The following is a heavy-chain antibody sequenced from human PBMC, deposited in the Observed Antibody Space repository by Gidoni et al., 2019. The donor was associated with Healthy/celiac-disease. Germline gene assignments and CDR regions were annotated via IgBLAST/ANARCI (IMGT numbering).Heavy chain of an antibody. J-gene: IGHJ4*02. CDR2: INSDGSST. CDR1: GFTFSSYW. Sequence: EVQLVESVGGLVQPGGSLRLSCAASGFTFSSYWMHWVRQAPGKGLGWVSRINSDGSSTSYADSVKGRFTISRDNAKNTLYLQMNSLRAEDTAVYYCARGHDYGDYGGDYWGQGTLVTVSS. V-gene: IGHV3-74*01. CDR3: ARGHDYGDYGGDY. D-gene: IGHD4-17*01.